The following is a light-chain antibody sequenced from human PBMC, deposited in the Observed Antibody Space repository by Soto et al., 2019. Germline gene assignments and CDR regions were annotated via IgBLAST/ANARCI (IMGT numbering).Light chain of an antibody. J-gene: IGKJ5*01. CDR2: DAS. V-gene: IGKV3-15*01. CDR1: QSVSRK. Sequence: EIVMTQSPATLSVSPGGGATLTCRASQSVSRKLAWYQQKPGQAPRLLIYDASTRATGIPDGFSGSGSETDFTLTISRLEPEDFAVYYRQQYGTTRITFGQGTRLEIK. CDR3: QQYGTTRIT.